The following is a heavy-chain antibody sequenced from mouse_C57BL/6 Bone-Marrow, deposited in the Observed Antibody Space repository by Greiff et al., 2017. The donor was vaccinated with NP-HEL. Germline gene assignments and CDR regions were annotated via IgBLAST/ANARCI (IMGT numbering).Heavy chain of an antibody. D-gene: IGHD2-5*01. CDR2: INPYNGGT. CDR3: ASQGYSNYFYAMDY. J-gene: IGHJ4*01. Sequence: EVQLVESGPVLVKPGASVKMSCKASGYTFTDYYMNWVKQSHGKSLEWIGVINPYNGGTSYNQKFKGKATLTVDKSSSTAYMELNSLTSEDSAVYYCASQGYSNYFYAMDYWGQGTSVTVSS. V-gene: IGHV1-19*01. CDR1: GYTFTDYY.